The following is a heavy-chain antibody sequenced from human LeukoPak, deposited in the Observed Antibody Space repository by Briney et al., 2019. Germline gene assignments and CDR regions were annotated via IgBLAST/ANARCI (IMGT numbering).Heavy chain of an antibody. CDR2: INHSGST. Sequence: SETLSLTCAVYGGSFSGYYWSWIRQPPGKGLEWIGEINHSGSTYYNPSLKSRVTISVDTSKNQFSLKLSSVTAADTAVYYCASRRRFGELYWGQGTLVTVSS. D-gene: IGHD3-10*01. V-gene: IGHV4-34*09. CDR3: ASRRRFGELY. J-gene: IGHJ4*02. CDR1: GGSFSGYY.